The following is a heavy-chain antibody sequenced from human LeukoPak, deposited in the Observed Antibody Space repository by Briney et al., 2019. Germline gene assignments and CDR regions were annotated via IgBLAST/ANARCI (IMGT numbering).Heavy chain of an antibody. Sequence: SVKVSCKASGGTFSSYAISWVRQAPGQGLEWMGRIIPIFGIANYAQKFQGRVTITADKSTSTAYMELSSLRSEDTAVYYCARVPTYDSSGYYYDYWGQGTLVTVSA. CDR2: IIPIFGIA. V-gene: IGHV1-69*04. J-gene: IGHJ4*02. CDR1: GGTFSSYA. D-gene: IGHD3-22*01. CDR3: ARVPTYDSSGYYYDY.